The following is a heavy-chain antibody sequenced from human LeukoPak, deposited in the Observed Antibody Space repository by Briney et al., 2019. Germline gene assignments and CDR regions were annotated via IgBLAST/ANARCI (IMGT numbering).Heavy chain of an antibody. CDR3: ARALFTSGWYPDYFDY. CDR2: IKRDGSEK. CDR1: GFTFSSYA. V-gene: IGHV3-7*01. Sequence: GGSLRLSCAASGFTFSSYAMHWVRQAPGKGLEWVANIKRDGSEKYYVDSVKGRFSISRDNAENSLYLQMNSLRAEDTAVYYCARALFTSGWYPDYFDYWGQGTLVTVSS. D-gene: IGHD6-19*01. J-gene: IGHJ4*02.